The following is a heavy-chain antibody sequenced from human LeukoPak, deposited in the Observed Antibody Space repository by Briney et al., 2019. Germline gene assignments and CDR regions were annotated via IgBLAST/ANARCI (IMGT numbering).Heavy chain of an antibody. CDR2: MNPNSGNT. Sequence: ASVKVSCKASGYTFTSYYMHWVRQASGQGLEWVGWMNPNSGNTGCAQKFQGRVTMTRDTSTRTAYMELSSLRSEDTAVYYCARVYGDPDYWGQGTLVTVSS. D-gene: IGHD4-17*01. J-gene: IGHJ4*02. CDR1: GYTFTSYY. V-gene: IGHV1-8*02. CDR3: ARVYGDPDY.